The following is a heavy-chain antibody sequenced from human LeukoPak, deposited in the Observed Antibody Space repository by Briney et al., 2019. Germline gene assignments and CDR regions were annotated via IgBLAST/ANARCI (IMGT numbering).Heavy chain of an antibody. CDR1: GGSISSSNW. CDR2: IYHSGST. V-gene: IGHV4-4*02. D-gene: IGHD4-11*01. Sequence: SETLSLTCAVSGGSISSSNWWSWVRQPPGKGLGWIGEIYHSGSTNYNPSLKSRVTISVDKSKNQFSLKLSSVTAADTAVYYCASKKKVTTVTTGYYYYYMDVWGKGTTVTVSS. J-gene: IGHJ6*03. CDR3: ASKKKVTTVTTGYYYYYMDV.